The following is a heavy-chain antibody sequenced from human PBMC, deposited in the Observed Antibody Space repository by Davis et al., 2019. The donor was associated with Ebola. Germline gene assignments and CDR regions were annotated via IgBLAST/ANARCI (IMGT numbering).Heavy chain of an antibody. CDR1: GFTFSDFA. CDR2: ISNDGNNK. V-gene: IGHV3-30*09. J-gene: IGHJ4*02. CDR3: AKGGSFRSFES. Sequence: GGSLRLSCAASGFTFSDFALHWVRQAPGKGLEWVALISNDGNNKYLADSVKGRFAISRDNSKNTLYLHLNTLRREDTAVYYCAKGGSFRSFESWGQGTLVTVSS. D-gene: IGHD1-26*01.